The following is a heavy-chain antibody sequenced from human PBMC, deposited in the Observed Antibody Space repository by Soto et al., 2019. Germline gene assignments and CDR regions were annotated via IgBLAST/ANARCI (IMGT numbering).Heavy chain of an antibody. D-gene: IGHD3-16*02. J-gene: IGHJ4*02. CDR3: AKSLSSNYRNPLDY. V-gene: IGHV3-23*01. CDR2: ISAGGGTT. CDR1: GFTFNNYA. Sequence: PGGSLRLSCAASGFTFNNYAMSWVRQAPGKGLEWVSVISAGGGTTYYADSVEGRFTISRDNSKNTLYLQMNSLRAEDTAVYYFAKSLSSNYRNPLDYWGQGTLVTVSS.